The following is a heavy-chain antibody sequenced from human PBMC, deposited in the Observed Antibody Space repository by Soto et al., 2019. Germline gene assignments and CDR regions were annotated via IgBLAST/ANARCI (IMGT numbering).Heavy chain of an antibody. J-gene: IGHJ5*02. Sequence: PSETLSLTCTVSGASINAYYWSWIRQPPGKGLEWIGYMYSRGRTNHNPSLKSRVTMSVDMSKNQFSLKVNSVTAADTAVYYCARMHDYGDDGRWFDPWGQGTLVTVSS. CDR1: GASINAYY. D-gene: IGHD4-17*01. CDR3: ARMHDYGDDGRWFDP. V-gene: IGHV4-59*01. CDR2: MYSRGRT.